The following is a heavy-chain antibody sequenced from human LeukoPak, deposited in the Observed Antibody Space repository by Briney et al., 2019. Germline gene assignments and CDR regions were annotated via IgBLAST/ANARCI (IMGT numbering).Heavy chain of an antibody. Sequence: ASVKVSCMASGYTFTSYYMHWVRQAPGQGLEWMGIINPSGGSTSYAQKFQGRVTMTRDTSTSAVYMELSSLRSEDTAVYYCARTIAAAGSLVWFDPWGQGTLVTVSS. J-gene: IGHJ5*02. CDR1: GYTFTSYY. V-gene: IGHV1-46*01. D-gene: IGHD6-13*01. CDR2: INPSGGST. CDR3: ARTIAAAGSLVWFDP.